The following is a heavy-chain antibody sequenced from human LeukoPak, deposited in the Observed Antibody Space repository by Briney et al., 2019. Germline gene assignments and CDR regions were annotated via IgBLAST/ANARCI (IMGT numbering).Heavy chain of an antibody. CDR2: INPNSGGT. CDR1: GYTFTGYY. D-gene: IGHD3-10*01. V-gene: IGHV1-2*02. Sequence: GASVKVSCKASGYTFTGYYMHWVRQAPGQGLEWMGWINPNSGGTNYAQKFQGRVTITRNTSISTAYMELSSLRSEDTAVYYCARGRVRRWFDPWGQGTLVTVSS. J-gene: IGHJ5*02. CDR3: ARGRVRRWFDP.